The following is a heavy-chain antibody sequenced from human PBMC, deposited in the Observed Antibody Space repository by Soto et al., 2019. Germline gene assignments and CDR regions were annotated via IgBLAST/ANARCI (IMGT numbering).Heavy chain of an antibody. CDR1: GGSISSSSYY. CDR2: IYYSGST. CDR3: ASPAIAAAGILVDV. J-gene: IGHJ6*02. D-gene: IGHD6-13*01. Sequence: PSETLSLTCTVSGGSISSSSYYWGWIRQPPGKGLEWIGSIYYSGSTYYNPSLKSRVTISVDTSKNQFSLKLSSVTAADTAVYYCASPAIAAAGILVDVWGQGTTVTVSS. V-gene: IGHV4-39*01.